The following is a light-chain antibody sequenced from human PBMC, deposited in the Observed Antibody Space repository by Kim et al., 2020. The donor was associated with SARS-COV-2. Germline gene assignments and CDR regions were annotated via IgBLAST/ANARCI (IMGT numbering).Light chain of an antibody. CDR1: SSNIGNNF. V-gene: IGLV1-51*01. J-gene: IGLJ2*01. CDR2: ENN. Sequence: QSVLTQPPSVSAAPGQKVTISCSGSSSNIGNNFVSWYYQLPGTAPKLLIYENNKRPSGIPDRFSGSKSGTSATLGITGLQTGDEADYYCATWDSSVNAGVFGGGTQLTVL. CDR3: ATWDSSVNAGV.